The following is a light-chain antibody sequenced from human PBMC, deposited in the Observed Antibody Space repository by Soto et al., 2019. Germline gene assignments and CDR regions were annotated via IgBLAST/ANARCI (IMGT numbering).Light chain of an antibody. V-gene: IGKV3-20*01. J-gene: IGKJ4*01. CDR3: QQYGSSPLT. Sequence: IVLTQSPGTLSLSPGERATLSCRASQSVSSSYLAWYQQKPGQAPRPLIYGASSRDTGIPDRFSGSGSGTDFTLTISRLEPEDFAVYYCQQYGSSPLTFGGGTKVEIK. CDR1: QSVSSSY. CDR2: GAS.